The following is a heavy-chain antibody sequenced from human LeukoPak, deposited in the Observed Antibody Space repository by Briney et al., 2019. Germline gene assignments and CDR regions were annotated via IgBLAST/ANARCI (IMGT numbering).Heavy chain of an antibody. V-gene: IGHV1-18*01. J-gene: IGHJ4*02. D-gene: IGHD2-8*01. CDR3: AGSLGYCTSNVCYLKY. CDR1: GYTFSSYG. CDR2: ISSYNGNT. Sequence: ASVKVSCKASGYTFSSYGISWVRQAPGQGLEWMGWISSYNGNTDYVEKLQGGVTMTTDTSTSTAYMELRSLRSDDTAVYYCAGSLGYCTSNVCYLKYWGQGTLVTVSS.